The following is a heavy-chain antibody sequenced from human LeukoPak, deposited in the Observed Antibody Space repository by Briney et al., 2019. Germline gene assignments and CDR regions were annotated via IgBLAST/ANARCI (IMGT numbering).Heavy chain of an antibody. J-gene: IGHJ3*02. V-gene: IGHV3-9*01. CDR1: GFTFDDYA. CDR2: ISWNSGSI. Sequence: GGSLRLSCAASGFTFDDYAMPWVRHAPGKGLEWVSGISWNSGSIGYADSVKGRFTISRDNAKNSLYLQMNSLRAEDTALYYCAKEFWGYSSSTKGGAFDIWGQGTMVTVSS. CDR3: AKEFWGYSSSTKGGAFDI. D-gene: IGHD6-13*01.